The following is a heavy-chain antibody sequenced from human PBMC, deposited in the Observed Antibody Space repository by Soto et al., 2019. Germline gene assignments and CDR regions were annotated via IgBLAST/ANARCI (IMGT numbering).Heavy chain of an antibody. CDR2: IYYSGST. V-gene: IGHV4-39*01. J-gene: IGHJ6*03. D-gene: IGHD3-9*01. Sequence: SETLSLTCTVSGGSISSSSYYWGWIRQPPGKGLEWIGSIYYSGSTYYNPSLKSRVTISVDTSKNQFSLKLSSVTAADTAVYYCSSLLDYHILTRYSNPPLNMDVWGKGTTVTVSS. CDR3: SSLLDYHILTRYSNPPLNMDV. CDR1: GGSISSSSYY.